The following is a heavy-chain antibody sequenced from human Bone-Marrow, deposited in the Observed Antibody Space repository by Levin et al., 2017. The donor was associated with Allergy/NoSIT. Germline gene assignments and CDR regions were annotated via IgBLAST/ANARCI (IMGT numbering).Heavy chain of an antibody. CDR2: ISGSSTFK. Sequence: GGSLRLSCATSGFSFSNYAMIWVRQAPGKGLEWVSAISGSSTFKFYADSVKGRFTISRDSSETTLYLQMNSLSAEDTAMYYCVNVASWRPYYSGATGDVWGQGTLVTVSS. J-gene: IGHJ4*02. V-gene: IGHV3-23*01. CDR3: VNVASWRPYYSGATGDV. CDR1: GFSFSNYA. D-gene: IGHD2-15*01.